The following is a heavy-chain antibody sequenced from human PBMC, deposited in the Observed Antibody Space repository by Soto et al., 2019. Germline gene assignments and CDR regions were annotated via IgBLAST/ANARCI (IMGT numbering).Heavy chain of an antibody. CDR1: GYNFAGYW. CDR2: IYPSDSDT. Sequence: PGESLKISCKGSGYNFAGYWIAWVRQMPGKGLELMGIIYPSDSDTRYRPSFQGQVTISADKSISSAYLQWSSLRASDSAMYYCARGGVSTRTFDYWGQGTPVTVSS. CDR3: ARGGVSTRTFDY. D-gene: IGHD3-3*01. V-gene: IGHV5-51*01. J-gene: IGHJ4*02.